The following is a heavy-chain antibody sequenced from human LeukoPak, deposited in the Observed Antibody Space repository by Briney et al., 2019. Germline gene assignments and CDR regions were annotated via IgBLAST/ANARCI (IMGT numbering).Heavy chain of an antibody. J-gene: IGHJ4*02. CDR3: AKAGDDFDY. Sequence: GGSLRLSCAASGFTVSSNYMSWVRQAPGQGLEWVSIIYSGGETYYADSVKGRFTISRDNSKNTLHLQMNSLRAEDTAVYYCAKAGDDFDYWGQGTLVTVSS. V-gene: IGHV3-53*01. CDR1: GFTVSSNY. CDR2: IYSGGET.